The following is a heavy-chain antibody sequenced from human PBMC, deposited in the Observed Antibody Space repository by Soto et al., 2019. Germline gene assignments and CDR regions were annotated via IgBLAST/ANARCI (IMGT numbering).Heavy chain of an antibody. D-gene: IGHD5-12*01. CDR3: RSGYDWDYSYYGMYV. V-gene: IGHV3-23*01. CDR2: ISGSGGST. Sequence: GGSLRLSCAASGFTFSSYAMSWVRQAPGKGLEWVSAISGSGGSTYYADSVKGRFTISRDNSKNTLYLQMNSLRAEDTAVYYCRSGYDWDYSYYGMYVWGQENTVTVSS. CDR1: GFTFSSYA. J-gene: IGHJ6*02.